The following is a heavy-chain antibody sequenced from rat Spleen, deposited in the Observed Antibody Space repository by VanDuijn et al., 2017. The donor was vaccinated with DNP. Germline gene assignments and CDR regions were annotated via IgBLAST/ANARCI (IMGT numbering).Heavy chain of an antibody. CDR2: IIYDSSST. D-gene: IGHD1-11*01. Sequence: EVQLVESGGGLVQPGRSLKLSCAASGFTFSDYYMAWVRQAPKKGLEWVATIIYDSSSTYYRDSVKGRFTISRDNAKSTLYLQMESLRSEETATYYGAKAGGYSPWDVDYWGQGVMVTVSS. V-gene: IGHV5-7*01. J-gene: IGHJ2*01. CDR3: AKAGGYSPWDVDY. CDR1: GFTFSDYY.